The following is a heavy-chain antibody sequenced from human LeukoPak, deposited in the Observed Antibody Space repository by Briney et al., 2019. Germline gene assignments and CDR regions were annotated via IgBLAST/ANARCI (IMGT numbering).Heavy chain of an antibody. D-gene: IGHD6-19*01. CDR3: AKGPHAVAGPGFDY. J-gene: IGHJ4*02. V-gene: IGHV3-66*01. CDR2: LFSGGST. Sequence: PGRSLRLSCAASGFTVSGNFMNWVRQAPGKGLEWVSVLFSGGSTYYADSVKGRFTISRDNSKNTLFLQMNSLRAEDTAVYYCAKGPHAVAGPGFDYWGQGTLVTVSS. CDR1: GFTVSGNF.